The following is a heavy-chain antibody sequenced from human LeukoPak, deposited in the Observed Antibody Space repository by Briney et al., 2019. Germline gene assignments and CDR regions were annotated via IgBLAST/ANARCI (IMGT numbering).Heavy chain of an antibody. CDR1: GFTFSSYA. J-gene: IGHJ4*02. D-gene: IGHD5-12*01. CDR2: ISGSGGST. Sequence: GGSLRLSCAASGFTFSSYAMSWVRQASGKGLEWVSAISGSGGSTYYADSVKGRFTISRDNSKNTLYLQMNSLRAEDTAVYYCAKDPREMATILPLYYFDYWGQGTLVTVSS. V-gene: IGHV3-23*01. CDR3: AKDPREMATILPLYYFDY.